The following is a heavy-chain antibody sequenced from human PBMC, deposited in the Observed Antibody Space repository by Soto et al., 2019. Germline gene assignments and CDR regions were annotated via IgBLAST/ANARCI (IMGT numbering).Heavy chain of an antibody. D-gene: IGHD2-15*01. CDR1: GGSISSGGYY. CDR3: ARNLRSWSVAPYYFDY. Sequence: QVQLQESCPGLVKPSQTLSLTCTVSGGSISSGGYYWSGIRQHPGNGLEWVGYIYYSGSTYYNPSLNSRVTISVDTSKNQFSIKLSSVTAADTAVYYCARNLRSWSVAPYYFDYWGQGTLVTVSS. CDR2: IYYSGST. V-gene: IGHV4-31*03. J-gene: IGHJ4*02.